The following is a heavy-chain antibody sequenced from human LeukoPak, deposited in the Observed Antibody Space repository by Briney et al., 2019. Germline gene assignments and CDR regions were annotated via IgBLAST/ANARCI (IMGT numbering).Heavy chain of an antibody. CDR1: GGSFSGYY. CDR2: INHSGST. Sequence: SETLSLTCAVYGGSFSGYYWSWIRQPPGKGLEWIGEINHSGSTNYNPSLKSRVTISVDTPKNQFSLKLRSVTAADTAVYYCARGYCSGGTCYFLRLYYMDVWGKGTTVTVSS. CDR3: ARGYCSGGTCYFLRLYYMDV. V-gene: IGHV4-34*01. J-gene: IGHJ6*03. D-gene: IGHD2-15*01.